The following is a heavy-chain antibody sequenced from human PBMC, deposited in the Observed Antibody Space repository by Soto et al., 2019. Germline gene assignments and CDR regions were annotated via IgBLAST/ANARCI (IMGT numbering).Heavy chain of an antibody. CDR1: GGTFSSYT. CDR3: ARLDTVPYYDSSGYYYWNDAFDI. Sequence: EASVKVSCKASGGTFSSYTISWVRQAPGQGLEWMGRIIPILGIANYAQKFQGRVTMTRDTSTSTVYMELSSLRSEDTAVYYCARLDTVPYYDSSGYYYWNDAFDIWGQGTMVTVSS. J-gene: IGHJ3*02. CDR2: IIPILGIA. D-gene: IGHD3-22*01. V-gene: IGHV1-69*02.